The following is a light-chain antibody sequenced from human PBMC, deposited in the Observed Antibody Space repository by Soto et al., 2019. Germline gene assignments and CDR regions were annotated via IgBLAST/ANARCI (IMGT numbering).Light chain of an antibody. CDR3: CSYACSYTVV. CDR2: DVS. J-gene: IGLJ2*01. CDR1: SSDVGGYNY. V-gene: IGLV2-11*01. Sequence: QSVLTQPRSVSGSPGQSVTISCTGTSSDVGGYNYVSWYQQHPGKAPKLMIYDVSKRPSGVPDRFSGSKSGNTASLTISGLQAEDEADYYCCSYACSYTVVFGGGTKVTVL.